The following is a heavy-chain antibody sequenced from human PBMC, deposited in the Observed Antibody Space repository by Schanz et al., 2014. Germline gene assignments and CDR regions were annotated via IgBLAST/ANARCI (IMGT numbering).Heavy chain of an antibody. CDR1: GGSVSSGGDY. V-gene: IGHV4-31*03. CDR3: ARDRGHGDLPGDI. D-gene: IGHD4-17*01. Sequence: QVQLQESGPGLVKPSQTLSLTCTVSGGSVSSGGDYWSWIRQHPGKGLEWIGFISYSGSTYYNPSRKSRVTISVDTSKNQFSRNLSSATAADTAVYYCARDRGHGDLPGDIWGRGTMVTVSS. CDR2: ISYSGST. J-gene: IGHJ3*02.